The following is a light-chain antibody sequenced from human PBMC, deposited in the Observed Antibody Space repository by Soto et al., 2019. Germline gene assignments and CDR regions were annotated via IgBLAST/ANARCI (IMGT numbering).Light chain of an antibody. CDR1: QSISTY. Sequence: VHMTQSPSSLSASVGYRVTIACRASQSISTYLYWYQQKKGKAPKLLIYAASSLQSGVPSRFSGSAYGTDFNLTISSLQTEDFATYHCQQSYSIPITFGQGTRLETK. CDR3: QQSYSIPIT. J-gene: IGKJ5*01. CDR2: AAS. V-gene: IGKV1-39*01.